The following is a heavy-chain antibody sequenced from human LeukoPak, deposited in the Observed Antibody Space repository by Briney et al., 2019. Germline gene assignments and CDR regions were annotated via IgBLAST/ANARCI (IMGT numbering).Heavy chain of an antibody. Sequence: GASVKVSCKASGYSFTSYAVHWVRPAPGQRLEWMGWGNAGNGNTNYAQKLQGRVTMTTDTSTSTAYMELRSLRSDDTAVYYCARLRGQQLIPDYWGQGTLVTVSS. CDR1: GYSFTSYA. CDR3: ARLRGQQLIPDY. J-gene: IGHJ4*02. V-gene: IGHV1-3*01. CDR2: GNAGNGNT. D-gene: IGHD6-13*01.